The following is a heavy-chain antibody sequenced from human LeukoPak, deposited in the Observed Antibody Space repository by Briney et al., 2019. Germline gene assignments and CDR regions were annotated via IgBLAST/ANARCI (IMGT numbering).Heavy chain of an antibody. V-gene: IGHV1-18*01. CDR2: ISCYNGNS. CDR3: ARDEGDGMDV. CDR1: GYTFTTYG. Sequence: ASVNVSCTASGYTFTTYGVSWVRQAPGQQPEWMGWISCYNGNSKSSEKFQGRVTMTTETSTSTVYMELRTLKNADPAVYYRARDEGDGMDVWGVGSTVIVSS. J-gene: IGHJ6*04.